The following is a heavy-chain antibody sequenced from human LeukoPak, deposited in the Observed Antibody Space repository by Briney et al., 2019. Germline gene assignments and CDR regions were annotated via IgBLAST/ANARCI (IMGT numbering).Heavy chain of an antibody. CDR3: ARERSTYAGAPENWFDP. Sequence: SQTLSLTCAVSGGSISSDGYSWSWIRQPPGKGLEWIGYIYYSGSTYYNPSLKSRVTISVDRSKTQFSLKLSSVTAADTAVYYCARERSTYAGAPENWFDPWGQGILVTVSS. J-gene: IGHJ5*02. V-gene: IGHV4-30-2*01. CDR2: IYYSGST. D-gene: IGHD2-2*01. CDR1: GGSISSDGYS.